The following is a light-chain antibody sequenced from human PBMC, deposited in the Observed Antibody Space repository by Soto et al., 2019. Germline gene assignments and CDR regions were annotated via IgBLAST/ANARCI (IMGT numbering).Light chain of an antibody. CDR2: DVS. Sequence: QSALTQPASVSGSPGQSITISCTGTSSDVGGYNYVAWHQQPPGKAPKVMIHDVSNRPSGVSNRFSGSKSGNTAPLTISGLQAEDEDDYYCSSYTSRQTLAFGGGTKVTVL. J-gene: IGLJ3*02. CDR1: SSDVGGYNY. V-gene: IGLV2-14*01. CDR3: SSYTSRQTLA.